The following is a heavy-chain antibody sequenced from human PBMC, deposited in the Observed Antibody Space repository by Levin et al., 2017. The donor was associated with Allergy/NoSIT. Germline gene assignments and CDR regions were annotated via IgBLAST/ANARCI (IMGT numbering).Heavy chain of an antibody. D-gene: IGHD6-19*01. CDR3: ARISIAVADPFDY. V-gene: IGHV3-21*01. CDR2: ISSGSSYI. J-gene: IGHJ4*02. CDR1: GFTFSSSS. Sequence: LSLTCAASGFTFSSSSMNWVRQAPGKGLEWVSSISSGSSYIYYADSVKGRFTISRDNAKNSLYLQMNSLRAEDTAVYYCARISIAVADPFDYWGQGTLVTVSS.